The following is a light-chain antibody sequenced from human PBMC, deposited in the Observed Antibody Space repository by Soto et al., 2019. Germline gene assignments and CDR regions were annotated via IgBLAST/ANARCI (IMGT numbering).Light chain of an antibody. CDR1: RDIGDR. Sequence: DIQMTPSPSSVSASVGDRVTITCRASRDIGDRLAWFRHKPGKAPQLLIQTASTLVRETPSRFSGSGSGTEFTLTISSLQSEDFAVYYCQQHNNWRTFGQGTKVDIK. CDR3: QQHNNWRT. CDR2: TAS. J-gene: IGKJ1*01. V-gene: IGKV1-12*01.